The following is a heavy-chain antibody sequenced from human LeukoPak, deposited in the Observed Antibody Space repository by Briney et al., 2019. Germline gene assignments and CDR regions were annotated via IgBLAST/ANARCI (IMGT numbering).Heavy chain of an antibody. CDR1: GYTFTSYG. D-gene: IGHD5-24*01. Sequence: GASVKVSCKASGYTFTSYGISWLRQAPAQGLEWMGWISAYNGNTNYAQQLRGRVTMTTDTSTSTAYMELRSLSSDDTAVYYCTRDSKDAYRAPPPHHWGQGPLVPVSS. J-gene: IGHJ1*01. V-gene: IGHV1-18*01. CDR3: TRDSKDAYRAPPPHH. CDR2: ISAYNGNT.